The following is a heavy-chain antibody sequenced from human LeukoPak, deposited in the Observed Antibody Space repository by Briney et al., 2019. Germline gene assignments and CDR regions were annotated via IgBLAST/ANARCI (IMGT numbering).Heavy chain of an antibody. Sequence: GGSLRLSCAASGFTFSSYGMHWVRQAPGKGLEWVAFIRYDGSNKYYADSAKGRFTISRDNSKNTLYLQMNSLRAEDTAVYYCAKGHAVTTDYWGQGTLVTVSS. CDR1: GFTFSSYG. D-gene: IGHD4-17*01. V-gene: IGHV3-30*02. J-gene: IGHJ4*02. CDR3: AKGHAVTTDY. CDR2: IRYDGSNK.